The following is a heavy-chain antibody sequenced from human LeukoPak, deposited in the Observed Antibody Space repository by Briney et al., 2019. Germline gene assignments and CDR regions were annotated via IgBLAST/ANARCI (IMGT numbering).Heavy chain of an antibody. CDR1: GFTFGDYA. V-gene: IGHV3-49*04. CDR3: TRAYCGGDRYFQH. CDR2: IRSKAYGGTT. J-gene: IGHJ1*01. D-gene: IGHD2-21*02. Sequence: PGGSLRLSCTASGFTFGDYAMSWVRQAPGKGLEWVVFIRSKAYGGTTEYAASVKGRFTISRDDSKSIAYLQMNSLNTEDTAVYYCTRAYCGGDRYFQHWGQGTLVTVSS.